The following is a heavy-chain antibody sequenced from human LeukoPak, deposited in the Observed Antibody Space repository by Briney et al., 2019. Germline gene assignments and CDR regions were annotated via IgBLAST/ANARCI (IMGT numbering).Heavy chain of an antibody. CDR3: AGPQQYGDYAHLTEYYFDY. CDR1: GFTFSSYN. CDR2: ISTTSSTI. V-gene: IGHV3-48*04. D-gene: IGHD4-17*01. J-gene: IGHJ4*02. Sequence: PGGSLRLSCAASGFTFSSYNMNWVRQAPGKGLEWVSYISTTSSTIYYADSVKGRFTISRDNAKNSLYLQMNSLRAEDTAVYYCAGPQQYGDYAHLTEYYFDYWGQGTLVTVSS.